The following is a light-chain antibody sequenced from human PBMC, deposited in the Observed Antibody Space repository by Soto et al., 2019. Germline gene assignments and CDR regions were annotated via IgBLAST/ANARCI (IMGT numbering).Light chain of an antibody. V-gene: IGKV3-20*01. CDR1: QTVSSRY. CDR3: QQYGRSPPFT. J-gene: IGKJ2*01. CDR2: GAS. Sequence: ESVLMPSPGTLSLSPGERATLSCRASQTVSSRYLAWYQQKPGQAPRLLMYGASNRATGIPDRFSGSGSGTDFTLTISRLEPEDFAVYFCQQYGRSPPFTFGQGTKVDIK.